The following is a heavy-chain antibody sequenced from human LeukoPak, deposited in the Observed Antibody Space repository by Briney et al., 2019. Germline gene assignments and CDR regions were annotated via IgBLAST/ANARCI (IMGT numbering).Heavy chain of an antibody. Sequence: SETLSLTCAVSGGSISSSNWRSWVRQPPGKGLEWIGEIYHSGSTNYNPSLKSRVTISVDKSKNQFSLTLSSVTAADTAVYYCARVGLWNDVNWFDPWGQGTLVTVSS. CDR1: GGSISSSNW. CDR2: IYHSGST. V-gene: IGHV4-4*02. CDR3: ARVGLWNDVNWFDP. D-gene: IGHD1-1*01. J-gene: IGHJ5*02.